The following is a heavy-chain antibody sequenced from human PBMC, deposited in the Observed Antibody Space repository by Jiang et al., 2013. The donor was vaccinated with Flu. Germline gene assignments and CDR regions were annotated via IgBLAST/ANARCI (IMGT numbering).Heavy chain of an antibody. V-gene: IGHV4-39*07. J-gene: IGHJ5*02. CDR2: IYYRGST. CDR1: GGSIRSSSYY. CDR3: VRDLKELRSPSDWFDP. Sequence: GLVKPLETLSLTCSVSGGSIRSSSYYWGWIRQPPGKGLEWIGNIYYRGSTYYNPSLQSRVTISVDTSKNQFSLEVSSVTAADTAVYFCVRDLKELRSPSDWFDPWGQGTLVTVSS. D-gene: IGHD3-3*01.